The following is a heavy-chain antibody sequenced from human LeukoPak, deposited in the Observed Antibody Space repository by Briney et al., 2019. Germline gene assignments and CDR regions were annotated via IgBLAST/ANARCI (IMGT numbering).Heavy chain of an antibody. CDR2: IRSKAYGGTT. D-gene: IGHD3-10*01. CDR1: GFTFGDYA. CDR3: TRGPGGGSGSYGYFDY. V-gene: IGHV3-49*03. J-gene: IGHJ4*02. Sequence: PGGSLRLSCTASGFTFGDYAMSWFRQAPGKGLEWVGFIRSKAYGGTTEYAASVKGRFTISRDDSKGIAYLQMNSLKTEDTAVYYCTRGPGGGSGSYGYFDYWGQGTLVTVSS.